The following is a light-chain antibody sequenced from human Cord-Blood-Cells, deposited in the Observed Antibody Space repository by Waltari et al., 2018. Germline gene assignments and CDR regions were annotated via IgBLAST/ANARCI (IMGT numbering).Light chain of an antibody. J-gene: IGLJ1*01. CDR1: SSHVGGYNY. V-gene: IGLV2-8*01. CDR2: EVS. CDR3: SSYAGSFYV. Sequence: QSALTQPPSASGSPGQSVTISCTGTSSHVGGYNYVSWYQQHPGNAPKPLIYEVSKRPSGVPDRFSGSKSGNTASLTVSGLQAEDEADYYCSSYAGSFYVFGTGTKVTVL.